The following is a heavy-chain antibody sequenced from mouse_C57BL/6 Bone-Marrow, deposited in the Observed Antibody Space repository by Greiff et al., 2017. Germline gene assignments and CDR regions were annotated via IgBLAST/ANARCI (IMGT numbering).Heavy chain of an antibody. CDR1: GYTFTDSY. V-gene: IGHV1-26*01. Sequence: EVQLQQSGPELVKPGASVKISCKASGYTFTDSYMNWVKQSHGKSLELIGVINPNNGGTSYNQTFKGKAPLTVDQSSSTAYMELRSLTSEDSAVYYCARGVITTVYCDYWGQGTTRTVSS. CDR2: INPNNGGT. CDR3: ARGVITTVYCDY. J-gene: IGHJ2*01. D-gene: IGHD1-1*01.